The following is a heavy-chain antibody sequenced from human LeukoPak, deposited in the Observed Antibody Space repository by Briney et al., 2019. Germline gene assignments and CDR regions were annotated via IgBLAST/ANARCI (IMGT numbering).Heavy chain of an antibody. CDR1: GFSLSTYG. V-gene: IGHV3-23*01. D-gene: IGHD6-19*01. CDR3: AKDHGTAVAGFYY. Sequence: GASLRPSCAASGFSLSTYGVSWIRQPPGKGLEWVSGITGTGGSTYYADSVKGRFTVSRDTSKNTLYLQMNGLRAEDTAIYYCAKDHGTAVAGFYYWGQGTLVTVSS. J-gene: IGHJ4*02. CDR2: ITGTGGST.